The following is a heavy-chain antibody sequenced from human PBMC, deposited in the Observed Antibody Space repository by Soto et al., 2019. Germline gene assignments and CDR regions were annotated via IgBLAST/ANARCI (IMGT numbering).Heavy chain of an antibody. CDR2: FDPEDGET. Sequence: GXSVEVSCKVSGYTLRELSMHWVRQAPGKGLEWMGGFDPEDGETIYAQKFQGRVTMTEDTSTDTAYMELSSLRSEDTAVYYCATTQYNWNDRNYYYGMDVWGQGTTVTVSS. V-gene: IGHV1-24*01. D-gene: IGHD1-1*01. J-gene: IGHJ6*02. CDR3: ATTQYNWNDRNYYYGMDV. CDR1: GYTLRELS.